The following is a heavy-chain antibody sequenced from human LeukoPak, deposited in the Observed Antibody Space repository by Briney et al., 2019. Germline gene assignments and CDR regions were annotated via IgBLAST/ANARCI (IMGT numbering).Heavy chain of an antibody. D-gene: IGHD3-3*01. CDR2: INHSGST. V-gene: IGHV4-34*01. CDR1: GGSFSGYY. J-gene: IGHJ5*02. Sequence: PSETLSLTCAVYGGSFSGYYWSWIRQPPGKGLEWIGEINHSGSTNYNPSLKSRVTISVDTSKNQFSLKLSSVTAADTAVYYCAREGRIPTFGAVIIFGFDPWGQGTLVTVSS. CDR3: AREGRIPTFGAVIIFGFDP.